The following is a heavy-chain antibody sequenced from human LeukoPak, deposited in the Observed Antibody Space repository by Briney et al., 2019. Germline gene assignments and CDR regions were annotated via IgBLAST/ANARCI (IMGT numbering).Heavy chain of an antibody. CDR2: INGDGRNI. D-gene: IGHD3-9*01. V-gene: IGHV3-74*01. J-gene: IGHJ6*02. Sequence: GGSLRLSCVASGFTFSSYWMHWVRQDPRKGLVWVSRINGDGRNINYADSVRGRFTISRDNAKNTLYLQMNTLRVEDTAVYFCTRDLMDYDVSTGLHHYYMDVWGQGTTVTVSS. CDR3: TRDLMDYDVSTGLHHYYMDV. CDR1: GFTFSSYW.